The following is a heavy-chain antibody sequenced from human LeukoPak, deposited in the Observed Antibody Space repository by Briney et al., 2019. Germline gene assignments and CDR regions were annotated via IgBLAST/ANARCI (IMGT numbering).Heavy chain of an antibody. CDR2: IDHSGST. Sequence: SETLSLTCAVYGGSFSGYYWSWIRQPPGKGLEWIGEIDHSGSTNYNPSFKSRVTISVDTSKNQFSLKLSSVTAADTAVYYCARGVQSLGDAFDIWGQGTMVTVSS. J-gene: IGHJ3*02. V-gene: IGHV4-34*01. CDR3: ARGVQSLGDAFDI. D-gene: IGHD1-1*01. CDR1: GGSFSGYY.